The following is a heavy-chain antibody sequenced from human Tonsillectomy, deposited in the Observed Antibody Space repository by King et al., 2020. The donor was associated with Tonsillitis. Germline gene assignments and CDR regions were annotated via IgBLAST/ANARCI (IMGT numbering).Heavy chain of an antibody. CDR3: ARGRVGADYFQH. CDR1: GGSFSGFY. D-gene: IGHD1-26*01. J-gene: IGHJ1*01. Sequence: VQLQQWGAGLLKPWETLSLTCAVYGGSFSGFYWSWIRQPPGKGLEWIGEINHSGSTKYNPSPKSRVAISVDTSKNQFSLQLSSLTVADTAVYYCARGRVGADYFQHWGQGTLVTVSS. V-gene: IGHV4-34*01. CDR2: INHSGST.